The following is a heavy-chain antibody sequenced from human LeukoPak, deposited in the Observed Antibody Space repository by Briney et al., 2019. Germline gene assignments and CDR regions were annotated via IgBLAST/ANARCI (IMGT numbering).Heavy chain of an antibody. CDR2: IDHTGST. J-gene: IGHJ5*02. Sequence: SETLSLTCSVSGDSISIYYWSWIRQPPGKGLEWIGYIDHTGSTNYNPSLNSRVTISRDTAKNHFSLRLSTVTAADTAVYYCARRKPGYGGDSWFDPWGQGTLVTVSS. CDR3: ARRKPGYGGDSWFDP. CDR1: GDSISIYY. V-gene: IGHV4-59*01. D-gene: IGHD4-23*01.